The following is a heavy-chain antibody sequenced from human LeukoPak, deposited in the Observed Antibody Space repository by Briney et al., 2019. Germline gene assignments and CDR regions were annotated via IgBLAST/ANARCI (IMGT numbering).Heavy chain of an antibody. D-gene: IGHD2-15*01. CDR2: IYTSGST. CDR1: GGSISSGSYY. Sequence: SQTLSLTCTVSGGSISSGSYYWSWIRQPAGKGLEWIGRIYTSGSTNYNPSLKSRVTISVDMPKNQFSLKLSSVTAADTAVYYCARHMTVVVVAATPAFDPWGQGTLVTVSS. V-gene: IGHV4-61*02. CDR3: ARHMTVVVVAATPAFDP. J-gene: IGHJ5*02.